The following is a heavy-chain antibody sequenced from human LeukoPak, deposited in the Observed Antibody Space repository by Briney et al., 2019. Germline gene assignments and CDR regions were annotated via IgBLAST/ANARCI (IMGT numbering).Heavy chain of an antibody. D-gene: IGHD4-11*01. Sequence: SETLSLTCTVSGGSISSYYWGWIRQPPGKGLEWIGYIYYTGSTNYNPSLKSRVTISVDTSKNQFSLMLTSVTAADTAVYYCARVVYSHYWPEGMDVWGQGTTVTVSS. CDR2: IYYTGST. J-gene: IGHJ6*02. V-gene: IGHV4-59*01. CDR1: GGSISSYY. CDR3: ARVVYSHYWPEGMDV.